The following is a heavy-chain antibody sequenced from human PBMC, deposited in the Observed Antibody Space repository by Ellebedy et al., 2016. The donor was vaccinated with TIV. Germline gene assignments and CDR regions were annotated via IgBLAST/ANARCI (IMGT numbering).Heavy chain of an antibody. V-gene: IGHV3-7*03. Sequence: PGGSLRLSCAASGFTFSSYDMHRVRQAPGKGLEWVAHINPDGSAEYYVDSVKGRFTISRDNAKRSLFLQMNSLRVDDTAVYYCVTWGQSYGRWGQGSLVTISS. CDR3: VTWGQSYGR. J-gene: IGHJ4*02. CDR2: INPDGSAE. CDR1: GFTFSSYD. D-gene: IGHD3-16*01.